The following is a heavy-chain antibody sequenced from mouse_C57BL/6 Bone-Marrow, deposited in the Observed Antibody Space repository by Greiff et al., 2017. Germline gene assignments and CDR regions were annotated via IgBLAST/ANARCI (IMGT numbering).Heavy chain of an antibody. CDR3: ARSFYYYYDRKHWYAMDY. D-gene: IGHD2-4*01. J-gene: IGHJ4*01. Sequence: QVQLQQSGAELARPGASVKLSCKASGYTFTSYGISWVKQRTGQGLEWIGEIYPRSGNTYYNEKFKGKAPLTADKSSSTAYMELRSLTSEDSAVYFCARSFYYYYDRKHWYAMDYWGQGTSVTVSS. V-gene: IGHV1-81*01. CDR1: GYTFTSYG. CDR2: IYPRSGNT.